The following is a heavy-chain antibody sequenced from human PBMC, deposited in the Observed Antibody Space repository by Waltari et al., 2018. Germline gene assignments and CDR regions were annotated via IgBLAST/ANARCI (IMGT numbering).Heavy chain of an antibody. J-gene: IGHJ4*02. D-gene: IGHD3-16*01. CDR1: GYPLTELS. CDR3: ATDLGAGERFDY. CDR2: FGPEDGET. V-gene: IGHV1-24*01. Sequence: QVQLVQSGAEVKKPGASVKVSCKVSGYPLTELSMHWVRQAPGNGLEWMGGFGPEDGETIYAQKFQGRVTMTEDTSTDTAYMELSSLRSEDTAVYYCATDLGAGERFDYWGQGTLVTVSS.